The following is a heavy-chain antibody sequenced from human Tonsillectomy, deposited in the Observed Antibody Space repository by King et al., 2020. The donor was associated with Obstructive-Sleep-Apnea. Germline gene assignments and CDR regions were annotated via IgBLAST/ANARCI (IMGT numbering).Heavy chain of an antibody. Sequence: LQLQESGPGLVKPSETLSLTCTVSGDSISSSSYYWGWIRQPPGKGLEWIGSIYYSGSTYYNPSLKSRVTISVDTPKNQFSLKLSSVTAADTAVYYCARMGGHYDILTGYYANWFAPWGQGTLVTVSS. CDR1: GDSISSSSYY. CDR3: ARMGGHYDILTGYYANWFAP. D-gene: IGHD3-9*01. J-gene: IGHJ5*02. CDR2: IYYSGST. V-gene: IGHV4-39*07.